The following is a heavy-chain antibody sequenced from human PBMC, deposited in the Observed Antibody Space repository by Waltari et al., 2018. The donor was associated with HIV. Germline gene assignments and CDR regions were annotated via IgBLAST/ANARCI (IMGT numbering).Heavy chain of an antibody. J-gene: IGHJ4*02. Sequence: QVQLQESGPGLVKPSETLSLTCTVSGGSISSYYWSWIRQPPGKGLEWIGYIYYSGSTNYNPSLKSRVTISVDTSKNQFSLKLSSVTAADTAVYYCARRGYQPLRFDYWGQGTLVTVSS. CDR1: GGSISSYY. CDR3: ARRGYQPLRFDY. V-gene: IGHV4-59*08. CDR2: IYYSGST. D-gene: IGHD2-2*01.